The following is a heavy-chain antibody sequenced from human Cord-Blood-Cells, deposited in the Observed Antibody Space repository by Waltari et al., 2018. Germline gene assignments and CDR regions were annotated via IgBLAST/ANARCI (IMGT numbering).Heavy chain of an antibody. V-gene: IGHV1-24*01. D-gene: IGHD6-13*01. CDR1: GYTLTELS. Sequence: QVQLVQSGAEVKQPGASVKVSCTVSGYTLTELSMHWVRQAPGKGPEWMGGFDPEDGETNYAQKFQGRVTMTEDTSTDTAYMELSSLRSEDMAVYYCATMGYSSSWYAFDIWGQGTMVTVSS. CDR3: ATMGYSSSWYAFDI. J-gene: IGHJ3*02. CDR2: FDPEDGET.